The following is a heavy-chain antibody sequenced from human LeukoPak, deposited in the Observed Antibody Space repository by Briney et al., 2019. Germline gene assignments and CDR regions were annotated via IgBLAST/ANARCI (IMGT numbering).Heavy chain of an antibody. CDR1: GGSISSYY. D-gene: IGHD3-22*01. J-gene: IGHJ2*01. CDR3: ARDYYYDSSGYPWYFDL. Sequence: SETVSLTCTVSGGSISSYYWSWIRQPAGKGLEWIGRIYTSGSTNYNPSLKSRVTMSVDTSKNQFSLKLSSVTAADTAVYYCARDYYYDSSGYPWYFDLWGRGTLVTVSS. CDR2: IYTSGST. V-gene: IGHV4-4*07.